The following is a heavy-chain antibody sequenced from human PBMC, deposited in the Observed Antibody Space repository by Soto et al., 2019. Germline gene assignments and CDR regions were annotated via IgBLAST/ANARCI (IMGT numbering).Heavy chain of an antibody. V-gene: IGHV3-30*18. CDR2: ISYDGSNK. Sequence: GGSLRLSCAASGFTFSSYGMHWVRQAPGKGLEWVAVISYDGSNKYYADSVKGRFTISRDNSKNTLYLQMNSLRAEDTAVYYWAKVAGSGSYYYYYGMDVWGQGTTVTVSS. CDR1: GFTFSSYG. CDR3: AKVAGSGSYYYYYGMDV. J-gene: IGHJ6*02. D-gene: IGHD1-26*01.